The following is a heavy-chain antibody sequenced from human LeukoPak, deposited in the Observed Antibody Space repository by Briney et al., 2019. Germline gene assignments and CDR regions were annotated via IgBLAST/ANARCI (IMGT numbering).Heavy chain of an antibody. V-gene: IGHV3-23*01. J-gene: IGHJ3*02. CDR1: GFIFSSYA. CDR2: ISGGGGST. D-gene: IGHD1-26*01. Sequence: GGSLRLSCAASGFIFSSYAMSWVRQAPGKGLEWVSAISGGGGSTYYADSVKGRFTISRDNSKNTLYLQMNSLRAEDTAVYYCAKDVSRGGSYGLGAFDIWAQGQWSPSLQ. CDR3: AKDVSRGGSYGLGAFDI.